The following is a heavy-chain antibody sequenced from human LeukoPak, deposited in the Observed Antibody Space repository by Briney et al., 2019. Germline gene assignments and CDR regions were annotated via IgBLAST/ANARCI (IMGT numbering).Heavy chain of an antibody. CDR2: ISWNSGSI. D-gene: IGHD3-10*01. Sequence: GRSLRLSCAASGFTLDDYAMHWVRQAPGKGLEWVSGISWNSGSIGYADSVKGRFTISRDNAKNSLYLQMNSLRAEDTALYYCARGQREFDPWGQGTLVTVSS. V-gene: IGHV3-9*01. CDR1: GFTLDDYA. J-gene: IGHJ5*02. CDR3: ARGQREFDP.